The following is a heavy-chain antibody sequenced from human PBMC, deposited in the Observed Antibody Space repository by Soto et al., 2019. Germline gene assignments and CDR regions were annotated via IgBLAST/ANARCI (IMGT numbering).Heavy chain of an antibody. CDR2: IYHRGST. D-gene: IGHD4-4*01. V-gene: IGHV4-4*02. CDR1: GGSISSSNW. Sequence: QVQLQESGPGLVETSGTLSLNCAVAGGSISSSNWWRWVRQLPGKGLEWIGEIYHRGSTNYNPSLKSRVTISVDKSKNQCSLKLSSVTAADTAVYYCARNYDYSNYGGYYYYGMDVWGQGTTVTVSS. CDR3: ARNYDYSNYGGYYYYGMDV. J-gene: IGHJ6*02.